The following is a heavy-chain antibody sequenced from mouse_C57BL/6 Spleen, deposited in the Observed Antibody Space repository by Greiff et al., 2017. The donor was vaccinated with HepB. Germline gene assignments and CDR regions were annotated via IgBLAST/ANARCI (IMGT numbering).Heavy chain of an antibody. CDR2: INPNNGGT. J-gene: IGHJ3*01. D-gene: IGHD2-12*01. V-gene: IGHV1-22*01. CDR3: GLGTYYREPSPY. CDR1: GYTFTDYN. Sequence: EVQLQQSGPELVKPGASVKMSCKASGYTFTDYNMHWVKQSHGKSLEWIGYINPNNGGTSYNQKFKGKATLTVNKSSSTAYMELRSLTSEDSAVYYCGLGTYYREPSPYWGQGTLVTVSA.